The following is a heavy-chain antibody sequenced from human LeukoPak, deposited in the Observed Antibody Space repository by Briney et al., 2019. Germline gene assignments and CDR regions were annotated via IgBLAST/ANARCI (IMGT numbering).Heavy chain of an antibody. D-gene: IGHD2-2*01. CDR3: ARYGPYCSSTSCYSLDY. V-gene: IGHV4-34*01. Sequence: NPSETLSLTCAVYGGSFSGYHWSWIRQPPGKGLEWIGEINHSGSTNYNPSLKSRVTISVDTSKNQFSLKLSSVTAADTAVYYCARYGPYCSSTSCYSLDYWGQGTLVTVSS. J-gene: IGHJ4*02. CDR2: INHSGST. CDR1: GGSFSGYH.